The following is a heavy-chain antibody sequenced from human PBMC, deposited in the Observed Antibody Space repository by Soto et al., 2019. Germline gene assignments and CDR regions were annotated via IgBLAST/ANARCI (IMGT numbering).Heavy chain of an antibody. CDR2: IDNSGTT. CDR3: ASLGRDVVRRDY. V-gene: IGHV4-39*02. D-gene: IGHD3-10*01. CDR1: GGSITYSYFF. Sequence: QLQLQESGPGLVKPSETLSLTCTVSGGSITYSYFFWAWIRQPPGKGLEWIGSIDNSGTTYYTPSLKSRVTISADTSKNHFSLKLSSVTAADTAVYYCASLGRDVVRRDYWGQGTRVTVSS. J-gene: IGHJ4*02.